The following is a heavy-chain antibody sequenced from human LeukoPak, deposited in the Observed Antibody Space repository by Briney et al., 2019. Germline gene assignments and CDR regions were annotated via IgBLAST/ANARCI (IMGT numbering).Heavy chain of an antibody. V-gene: IGHV3-74*01. CDR3: ARDLRYFDWLKLDYMDV. Sequence: GGSLRLSCAASGFTFSSYWMHWVRQAPGKGLVWVSCINSDGSSTSYADSVKGRFTISRDNAKNTLYLQMNSLRAEDTAVYYCARDLRYFDWLKLDYMDVWGKGTTVTISS. D-gene: IGHD3-9*01. CDR1: GFTFSSYW. J-gene: IGHJ6*03. CDR2: INSDGSST.